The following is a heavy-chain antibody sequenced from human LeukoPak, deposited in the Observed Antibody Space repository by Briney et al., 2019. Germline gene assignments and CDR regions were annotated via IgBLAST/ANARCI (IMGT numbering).Heavy chain of an antibody. CDR3: AKDLASIAVAVRGENYFDY. V-gene: IGHV3-23*01. Sequence: PGGSLRLSCSASGFTFTTSSMNWVRQAPGKGLEWVSAISGSGGSTYYADSVKGRFTISRDNSKNTLYLQMNSLRAEDTAVYYCAKDLASIAVAVRGENYFDYWGQGTLVTVSS. CDR1: GFTFTTSS. CDR2: ISGSGGST. J-gene: IGHJ4*02. D-gene: IGHD6-19*01.